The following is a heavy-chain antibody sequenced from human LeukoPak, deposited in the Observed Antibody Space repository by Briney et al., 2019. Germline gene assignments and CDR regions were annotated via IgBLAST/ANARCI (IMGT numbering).Heavy chain of an antibody. V-gene: IGHV3-21*01. D-gene: IGHD6-19*01. Sequence: PGGSLRLSCAASGFTFSSYSMNWVRQAPGKGLEWASSISSSSSYIYYADSVKGRFTISRDNAKNSLYLQMNSLRAEDTAVYYCASVAKAVAGTLDYWGQGTLVTVSS. CDR3: ASVAKAVAGTLDY. CDR2: ISSSSSYI. CDR1: GFTFSSYS. J-gene: IGHJ4*02.